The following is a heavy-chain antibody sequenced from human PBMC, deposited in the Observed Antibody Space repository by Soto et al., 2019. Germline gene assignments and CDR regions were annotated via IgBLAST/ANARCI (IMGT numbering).Heavy chain of an antibody. D-gene: IGHD1-26*01. CDR1: GFTFSSYA. CDR3: ARYYTSPDY. J-gene: IGHJ4*02. Sequence: QVQLVESGGGVVQPGRSLRLSFAASGFTFSSYAMHWVRQAPGKGLEWVAVISYDGSNKYYADSVKGRFTISRDNSKNTLYLQMNSLRAEDTAVYYCARYYTSPDYWGQGTLVTVSS. CDR2: ISYDGSNK. V-gene: IGHV3-30-3*01.